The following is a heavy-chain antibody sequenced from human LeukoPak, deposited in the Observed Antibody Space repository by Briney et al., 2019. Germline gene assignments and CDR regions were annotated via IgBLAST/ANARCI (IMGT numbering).Heavy chain of an antibody. J-gene: IGHJ3*02. D-gene: IGHD1-1*01. CDR1: GYTFTEYY. Sequence: AASVKVSCKASGYTFTEYYIHWVRQPPGRGLEWMGWINPKTGSTNYPQKFQGRVTMTRDTSISTTNMELSRLRSDDTAVYFCARDLDDAFDIWGQGTMVTVSS. CDR2: INPKTGST. CDR3: ARDLDDAFDI. V-gene: IGHV1-2*02.